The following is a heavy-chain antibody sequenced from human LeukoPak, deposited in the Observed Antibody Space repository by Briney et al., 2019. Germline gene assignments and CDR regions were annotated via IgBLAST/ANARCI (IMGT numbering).Heavy chain of an antibody. J-gene: IGHJ5*02. CDR1: GYTFTSYG. V-gene: IGHV1-18*01. CDR3: ARDRYYYDSSGYPTDL. CDR2: ISAYNGNT. Sequence: ASVKVSYKASGYTFTSYGISWVRQAPGQGLEWMGWISAYNGNTNYAQKLQGRVTMTTDTSTGTAYMELRSLRSDDTAVYYCARDRYYYDSSGYPTDLWGQGTLVTVSS. D-gene: IGHD3-22*01.